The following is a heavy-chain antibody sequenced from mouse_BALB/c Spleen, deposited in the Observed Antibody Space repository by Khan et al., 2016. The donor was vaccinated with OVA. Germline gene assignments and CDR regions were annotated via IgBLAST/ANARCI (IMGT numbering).Heavy chain of an antibody. V-gene: IGHV3-2*02. CDR2: ISYGGST. Sequence: VQLKESGPGLVKPSQSLSLTCTVTDYSITSDYAWDWIRQFPGNKLEWMGYISYGGSTSYNPSLKSRISITRDTSKNQFFLQSNSVTTEDTATYYCARKNYYGYAMDYWGQGTSVTVSS. CDR3: ARKNYYGYAMDY. J-gene: IGHJ4*01. CDR1: DYSITSDYA. D-gene: IGHD1-1*01.